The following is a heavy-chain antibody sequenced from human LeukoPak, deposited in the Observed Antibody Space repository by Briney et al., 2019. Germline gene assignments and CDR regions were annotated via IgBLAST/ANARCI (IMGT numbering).Heavy chain of an antibody. J-gene: IGHJ6*02. Sequence: SVKVSCKASGGTFSSYAISWVRQAPGQGLEWMGGIIPIFGTANYAQKFLGRVTITADESTSTAYMELSSLRSEDTAVYYCARDRASGWYSGMDVWGQGTTVTVSS. V-gene: IGHV1-69*13. CDR3: ARDRASGWYSGMDV. D-gene: IGHD6-19*01. CDR1: GGTFSSYA. CDR2: IIPIFGTA.